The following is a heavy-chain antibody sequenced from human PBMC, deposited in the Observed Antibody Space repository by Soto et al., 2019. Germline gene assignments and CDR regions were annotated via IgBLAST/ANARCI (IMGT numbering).Heavy chain of an antibody. Sequence: GGSLRLSCAASGLTLSRYWMSWVRQAPGKGPEWAANIKQDGSEKNYVDSVKGRFTISRDNAKNLLYLQMDSLRAEDTAMYYCARDSSYRDPLWAFDIWGQGTMVTVSS. V-gene: IGHV3-7*01. CDR2: IKQDGSEK. CDR1: GLTLSRYW. CDR3: ARDSSYRDPLWAFDI. D-gene: IGHD4-17*01. J-gene: IGHJ3*02.